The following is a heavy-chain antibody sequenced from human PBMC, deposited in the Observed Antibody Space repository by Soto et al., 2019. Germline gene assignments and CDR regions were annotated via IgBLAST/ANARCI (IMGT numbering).Heavy chain of an antibody. V-gene: IGHV3-53*01. CDR3: ARGDYGDGLRFGY. CDR2: IYSGGST. Sequence: EVQLVESGGGLIQPGGSLRLSCAASGFTVSSNYMSWVRQAPGKGLEWVSVIYSGGSTYYADSVKGRFTISRDNSKNTLYLQMISRRAEDTAVEYCARGDYGDGLRFGYWGQGTLVTVSS. J-gene: IGHJ4*02. D-gene: IGHD4-17*01. CDR1: GFTVSSNY.